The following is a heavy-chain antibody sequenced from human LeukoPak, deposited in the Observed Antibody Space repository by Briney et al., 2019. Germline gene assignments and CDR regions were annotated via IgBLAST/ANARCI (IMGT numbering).Heavy chain of an antibody. J-gene: IGHJ2*01. CDR3: ARSNYYGSGRYWYFDL. Sequence: ASVKVSCKASGYTFTGYYMHWVRQAPGQGLEWMGWSNPNSGGTNYAQKFQGRVTMTRDTSISTAYTELSRLRSDDTAVYYCARSNYYGSGRYWYFDLWGRGTLVTVSS. D-gene: IGHD3-10*01. V-gene: IGHV1-2*02. CDR1: GYTFTGYY. CDR2: SNPNSGGT.